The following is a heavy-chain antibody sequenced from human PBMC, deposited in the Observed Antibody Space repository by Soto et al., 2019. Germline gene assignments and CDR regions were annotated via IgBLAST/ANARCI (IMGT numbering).Heavy chain of an antibody. CDR1: GYTFTSYY. CDR3: ARVYPGNPQGYYYYYGMDV. V-gene: IGHV1-46*01. CDR2: IKPSGGST. J-gene: IGHJ6*02. D-gene: IGHD4-4*01. Sequence: QVQLVQSGAEVKKPGASVKVSCEASGYTFTSYYIHWVRQAPGQGLEWMGIIKPSGGSTSYALKFQGRVTMPRDTSTSTVYMEVSSLRSEDTAVYYCARVYPGNPQGYYYYYGMDVWGQGTTVTVSS.